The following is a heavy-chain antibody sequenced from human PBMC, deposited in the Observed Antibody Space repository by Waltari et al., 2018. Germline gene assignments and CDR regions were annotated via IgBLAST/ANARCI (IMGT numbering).Heavy chain of an antibody. J-gene: IGHJ5*02. CDR3: ARLAYCGGDCYPSLGWFDP. Sequence: EVQLVESGGGLVQPGGSLRLSCAASGFTFSSYWMHWVRQAPGKGLVWVSRNNSDGSSTSYAASGKGRLTISRDNAKNTLYLQMNSLRAEDTAVYYCARLAYCGGDCYPSLGWFDPWGQGTLVTVSS. V-gene: IGHV3-74*01. CDR1: GFTFSSYW. D-gene: IGHD2-21*02. CDR2: NNSDGSST.